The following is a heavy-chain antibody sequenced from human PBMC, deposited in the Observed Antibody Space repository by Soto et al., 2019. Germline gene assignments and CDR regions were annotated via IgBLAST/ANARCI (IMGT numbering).Heavy chain of an antibody. V-gene: IGHV4-39*01. D-gene: IGHD2-15*01. CDR3: VRSGDCSGGSCYLSPTLDFDY. CDR2: IYYSGST. CDR1: GGSISSSSYY. Sequence: PSETLSLTCTVSGGSISSSSYYWGWIRQPPGKGLEWIGSIYYSGSTYYNPSLKSRVTISVGTSKNQFSLKLSSVTAADTAVYYCVRSGDCSGGSCYLSPTLDFDYWGQGTLVTVSS. J-gene: IGHJ4*02.